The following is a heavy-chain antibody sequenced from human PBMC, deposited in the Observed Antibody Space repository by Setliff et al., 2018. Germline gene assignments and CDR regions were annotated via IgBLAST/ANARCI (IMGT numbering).Heavy chain of an antibody. D-gene: IGHD2-15*01. CDR1: GYTFTSYA. CDR2: INTGNGNT. CDR3: SVVDLGDY. Sequence: GASVKVSCKASGYTFTSYAMHWVRQAPGQRLEWMGWINTGNGNTKYLEKFQGRVTFTRDTSASTAYMEVSSLRSEDAAVYFCSVVDLGDYWGQGTLVTVSS. V-gene: IGHV1-3*04. J-gene: IGHJ4*02.